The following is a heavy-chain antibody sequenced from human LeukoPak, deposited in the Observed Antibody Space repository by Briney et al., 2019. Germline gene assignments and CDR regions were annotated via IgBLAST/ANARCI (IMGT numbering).Heavy chain of an antibody. V-gene: IGHV3-21*01. CDR3: ARARWAGYCSGGSGYDDY. D-gene: IGHD2-15*01. Sequence: GGSLRLSCAASGFTFSSYSMNWVRQAPGKGLEWVSSISSSSSYIYYADSVKGRFTISRDNAKNSLYLQMNSLRAEDTAVYYCARARWAGYCSGGSGYDDYWGQGTLVTVSS. J-gene: IGHJ4*02. CDR1: GFTFSSYS. CDR2: ISSSSSYI.